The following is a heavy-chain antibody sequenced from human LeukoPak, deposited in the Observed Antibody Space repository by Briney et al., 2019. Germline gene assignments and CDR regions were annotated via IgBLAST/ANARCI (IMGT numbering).Heavy chain of an antibody. CDR3: ARAERSGTSFPWDY. D-gene: IGHD2-2*01. Sequence: PSETLSLTCTVSGGSISSRNYYWAWLRQPPGKGLDWIGSISYTGSIFYNPSLKSRVTISVDTSKNQFSLKLSSVTAADTAIYYCARAERSGTSFPWDYWGQGTLVTVSS. J-gene: IGHJ4*02. CDR2: ISYTGSI. CDR1: GGSISSRNYY. V-gene: IGHV4-39*01.